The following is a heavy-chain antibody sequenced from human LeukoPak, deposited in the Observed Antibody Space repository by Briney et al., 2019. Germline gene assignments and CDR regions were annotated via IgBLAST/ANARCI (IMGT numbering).Heavy chain of an antibody. CDR1: GFTFSDYY. D-gene: IGHD3-9*01. Sequence: PGGSLRLSCVASGFTFSDYYLTWIRQTPGKGLEWISSISSSLTTVYYADSVKGRFTVSRDNARNSVSLQMTGLRVEDTALYYCAREVDRSFDWLPPDAFDIWGQGTTVTVSS. V-gene: IGHV3-11*01. CDR2: ISSSLTTV. CDR3: AREVDRSFDWLPPDAFDI. J-gene: IGHJ3*02.